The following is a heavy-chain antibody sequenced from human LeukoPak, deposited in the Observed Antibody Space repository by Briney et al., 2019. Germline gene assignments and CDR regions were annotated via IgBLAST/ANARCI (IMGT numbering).Heavy chain of an antibody. CDR1: GGSISSGGYY. CDR3: ARSEMATITDY. V-gene: IGHV4-31*03. Sequence: SQTLSLTCTVSGGSISSGGYYWSWIRQHPGKGLEWIGYIFYSGSTYYNPSLKSRVTISVDTSKNQFSLKLSSVTAADTAVYYCARSEMATITDYWGQGTLVTVSS. J-gene: IGHJ4*02. CDR2: IFYSGST. D-gene: IGHD5-24*01.